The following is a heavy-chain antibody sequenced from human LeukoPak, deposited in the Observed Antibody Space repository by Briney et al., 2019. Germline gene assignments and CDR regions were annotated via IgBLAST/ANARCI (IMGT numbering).Heavy chain of an antibody. J-gene: IGHJ5*02. CDR1: GFTFGDYA. D-gene: IGHD6-13*01. Sequence: GGSLRLSCTASGFTFGDYAMSWFRQAPGKGLEWVGFIRSKAYGGTTEYAASVKGRFTISRDDSKSIAYLQMNSLKTEDTAVYYCTRDPIAAAGLNWFDPWGQGTLVTVSS. CDR2: IRSKAYGGTT. V-gene: IGHV3-49*03. CDR3: TRDPIAAAGLNWFDP.